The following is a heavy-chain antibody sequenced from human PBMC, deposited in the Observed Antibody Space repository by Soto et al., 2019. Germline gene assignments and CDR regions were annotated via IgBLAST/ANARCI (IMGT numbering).Heavy chain of an antibody. J-gene: IGHJ6*02. V-gene: IGHV6-1*01. CDR1: GDSVSSNSAA. D-gene: IGHD2-15*01. CDR3: ARGRYCSGGSCLNYYYYGMEV. Sequence: SQTLSLTCAISGDSVSSNSAAWNWIRQSPSRGLEWLGRTYYRSKWYNDYAVSVKSRITINPDTSKNQFSLQLNSVTPEDTAVYYCARGRYCSGGSCLNYYYYGMEVWGQGTTVTLSS. CDR2: TYYRSKWYN.